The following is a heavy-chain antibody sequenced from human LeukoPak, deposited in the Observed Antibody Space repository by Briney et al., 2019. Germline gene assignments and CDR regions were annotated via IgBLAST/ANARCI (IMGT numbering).Heavy chain of an antibody. D-gene: IGHD3-22*01. CDR3: ARDRGYYHAAFDI. V-gene: IGHV3-48*01. CDR1: GFTFSNHD. J-gene: IGHJ3*02. Sequence: GGTLRLSCAASGFTFSNHDMTWIRQAPGKGLEWVSYISSSSSTIYYADSVKGRFTISRDNAKNSLYLQMNSLRAEDTAVYYCARDRGYYHAAFDIWGQGTMVTVSS. CDR2: ISSSSSTI.